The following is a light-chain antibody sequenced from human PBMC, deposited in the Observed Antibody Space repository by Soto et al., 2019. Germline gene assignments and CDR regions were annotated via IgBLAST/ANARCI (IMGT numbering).Light chain of an antibody. CDR3: SSYTSSSTPYV. CDR2: EVN. J-gene: IGLJ1*01. V-gene: IGLV2-14*01. Sequence: QSVVTQPASVSGSPGQSITISCTGTSSDIGGYNYVSWYQQYPGKAPKLMIYEVNNRPSGVSNRFSGSKSGNTASLTISGLQAEDESDYYCSSYTSSSTPYVFGTGTKVTVL. CDR1: SSDIGGYNY.